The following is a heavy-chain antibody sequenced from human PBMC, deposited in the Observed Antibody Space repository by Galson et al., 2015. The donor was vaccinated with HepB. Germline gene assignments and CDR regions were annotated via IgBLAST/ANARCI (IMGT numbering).Heavy chain of an antibody. CDR1: GFTSSSYG. V-gene: IGHV3-33*08. J-gene: IGHJ6*02. D-gene: IGHD6-13*01. CDR3: ASDPGIAAAGDYYYGMDV. CDR2: IWYDGSNK. Sequence: SLRLSCAASGFTSSSYGMHWVRQAPGKGLEWVAVIWYDGSNKYYADSVKGRFTISRDNSKNTLYLQMNSLRAEDTAVYYCASDPGIAAAGDYYYGMDVWGQGTTVTVSS.